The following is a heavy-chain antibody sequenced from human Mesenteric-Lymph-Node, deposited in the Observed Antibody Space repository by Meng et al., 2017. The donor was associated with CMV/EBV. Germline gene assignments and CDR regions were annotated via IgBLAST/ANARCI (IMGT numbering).Heavy chain of an antibody. Sequence: SVKVSCKASGGTFSSYPISWVRQAPGQGLEWMVRIIPILGIANYAQKFQGRVTITADKSTSTAYMVLSSLRSEDTAVYYCARGGTTGEVDYWGQGTLVTVSS. CDR3: ARGGTTGEVDY. CDR2: IIPILGIA. J-gene: IGHJ4*02. V-gene: IGHV1-69*04. CDR1: GGTFSSYP. D-gene: IGHD7-27*01.